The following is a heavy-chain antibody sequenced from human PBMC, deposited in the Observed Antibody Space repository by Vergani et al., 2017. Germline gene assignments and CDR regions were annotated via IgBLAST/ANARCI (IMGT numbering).Heavy chain of an antibody. CDR3: AREGFYDYVWGSYRLRGGYYFDY. Sequence: QVQLVQSGAEVKKPGASVKVSCKASGYTFTSYAMHWVRQAPGQRLEGMGWIKAGNGNTKYSKKFQGRVTITRDTSASTAYKELSSLRSEDTAVYYCAREGFYDYVWGSYRLRGGYYFDYWGQGTLVTVSS. V-gene: IGHV1-3*01. CDR2: IKAGNGNT. J-gene: IGHJ4*02. D-gene: IGHD3-16*02. CDR1: GYTFTSYA.